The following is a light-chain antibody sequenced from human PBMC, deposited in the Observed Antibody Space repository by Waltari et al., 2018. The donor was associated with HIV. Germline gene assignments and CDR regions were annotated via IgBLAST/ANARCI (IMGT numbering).Light chain of an antibody. Sequence: QSALTQPASVSGSPGQSITISCIGTSSDVGNYNLVSWYQQHPGKAPKLMIYEVSKRPSGVSNRFSGSKSGNPASLTISGLQADDEADYYCCSYATSSTSLYVFGTGTKVTVL. CDR2: EVS. V-gene: IGLV2-23*02. CDR1: SSDVGNYNL. J-gene: IGLJ1*01. CDR3: CSYATSSTSLYV.